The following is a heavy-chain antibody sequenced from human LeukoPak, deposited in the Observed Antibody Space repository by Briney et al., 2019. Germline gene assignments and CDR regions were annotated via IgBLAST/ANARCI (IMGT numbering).Heavy chain of an antibody. CDR1: GGTFSSYA. CDR2: IIPIFGTA. V-gene: IGHV1-69*05. J-gene: IGHJ4*02. Sequence: ASVKVSCKASGGTFSSYAISWVRQAPGRGLEWMGGIIPIFGTANYAQKFQGRVTITTDESTSTAYMELSSLRSEDTAVYYCAREVRGDIDYWGQGTLVTVSS. CDR3: AREVRGDIDY. D-gene: IGHD3-10*01.